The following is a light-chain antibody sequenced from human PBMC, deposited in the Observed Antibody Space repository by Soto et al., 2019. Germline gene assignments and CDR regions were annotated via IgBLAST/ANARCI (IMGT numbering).Light chain of an antibody. CDR1: QNVSSN. CDR2: GAS. CDR3: QQYNNWPET. J-gene: IGKJ1*01. Sequence: EIVMTQSPATLSVSPGERATLSCRASQNVSSNLAWYQQKPGQAPRLLIYGASTRATGIPARFSGSESGTEFTLTSSSLHAEDFAVYYCQQYNNWPETCGQGTKVEIK. V-gene: IGKV3-15*01.